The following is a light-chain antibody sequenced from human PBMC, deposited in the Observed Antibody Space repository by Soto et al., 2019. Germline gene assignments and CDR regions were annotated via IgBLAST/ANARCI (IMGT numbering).Light chain of an antibody. CDR3: QKHNSAPWT. CDR2: DAS. CDR1: QSVSSY. J-gene: IGKJ1*01. V-gene: IGKV3-11*01. Sequence: EIVVTQSPAALSLYPRERATLSCMASQSVSSYVAWYQQKPGQAPRLLIYDASTRATGTPARFSGSGSGTDFTLTISSLQPEDFATYYCQKHNSAPWTFGQGTKVDIK.